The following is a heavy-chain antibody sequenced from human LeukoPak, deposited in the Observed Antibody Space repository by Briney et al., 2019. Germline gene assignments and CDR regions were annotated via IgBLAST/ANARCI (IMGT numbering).Heavy chain of an antibody. D-gene: IGHD3-3*01. J-gene: IGHJ4*02. CDR2: ISYSGKT. CDR3: AMNDFWSGYYAH. V-gene: IGHV4-39*01. Sequence: SETLSLTCIVSGGSVSNSDFYWGWIRQSPGRGLEWIGNISYSGKTFYNPSLKTRVTISADTTQNQPSLRLTSVTAADTAVYFCAMNDFWSGYYAHWGQGILVTVSS. CDR1: GGSVSNSDFY.